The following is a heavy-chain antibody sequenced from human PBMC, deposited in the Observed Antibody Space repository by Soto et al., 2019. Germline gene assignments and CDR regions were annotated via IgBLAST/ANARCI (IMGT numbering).Heavy chain of an antibody. CDR2: IIPILGIA. CDR3: ARGESGYSYGYPIDY. CDR1: GGTFSSYT. J-gene: IGHJ4*02. D-gene: IGHD5-18*01. V-gene: IGHV1-69*02. Sequence: ASVKVSCKASGGTFSSYTISWVRQAPGQGLEWMGRIIPILGIANYAQKFQGRVTITADKSTSTAYMELSSLRSEDTAVYYCARGESGYSYGYPIDYWGQGTLVTVSS.